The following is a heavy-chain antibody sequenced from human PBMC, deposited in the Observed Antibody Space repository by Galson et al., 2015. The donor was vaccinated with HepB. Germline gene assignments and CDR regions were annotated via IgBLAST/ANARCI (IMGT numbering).Heavy chain of an antibody. Sequence: SVKVSCKASGYTFTSYGISWVRQAPGQGLEWMGWISAYNGNTNYAQKLQGRVTMTTDTSTSTAYMELRSLRSDDTAVYYCARDVRYYDSSGRTAPDAFDIWGQGRMVTVSS. CDR3: ARDVRYYDSSGRTAPDAFDI. J-gene: IGHJ3*02. V-gene: IGHV1-18*04. CDR2: ISAYNGNT. CDR1: GYTFTSYG. D-gene: IGHD3-22*01.